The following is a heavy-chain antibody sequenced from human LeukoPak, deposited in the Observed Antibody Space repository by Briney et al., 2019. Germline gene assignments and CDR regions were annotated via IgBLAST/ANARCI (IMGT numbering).Heavy chain of an antibody. CDR2: IVVGSGNA. CDR3: AAGAAAGTMGDY. CDR1: GFTFTSSA. J-gene: IGHJ4*02. V-gene: IGHV1-58*02. D-gene: IGHD6-13*01. Sequence: SVKVSCKASGFTFTSSAMQWVRQARGQRLEWTGWIVVGSGNANYAQKFQERVTITRDISTSTAYMELSSLRSEDTAVYYCAAGAAAGTMGDYWGQGTLVTVSS.